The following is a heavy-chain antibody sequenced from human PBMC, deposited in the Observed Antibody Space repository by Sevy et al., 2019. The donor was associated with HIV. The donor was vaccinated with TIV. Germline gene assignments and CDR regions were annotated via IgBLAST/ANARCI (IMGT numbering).Heavy chain of an antibody. D-gene: IGHD3-3*01. V-gene: IGHV3-53*01. CDR2: IYSGGSR. CDR1: GFTVSSSY. CDR3: ARGRGVFGAVAINWFDP. J-gene: IGHJ5*02. Sequence: GGSLRLSCAASGFTVSSSYMTWVRQPPGKGLEWVSVIYSGGSRYYADSVKGRFTISRDNSKNTLYLQMNNLRADDTAVYYCARGRGVFGAVAINWFDPWGQGALVTVSS.